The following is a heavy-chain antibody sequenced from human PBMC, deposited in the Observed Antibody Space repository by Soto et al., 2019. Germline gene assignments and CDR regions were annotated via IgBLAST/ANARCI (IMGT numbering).Heavy chain of an antibody. CDR3: ARSPGYYDSSGYSDPPNFDY. CDR2: IYYSGST. CDR1: GGSISSSSYY. V-gene: IGHV4-39*01. Sequence: PSETLSLTCTVSGGSISSSSYYWGWIRQPPGKGLEWIGSIYYSGSTYYNPSLKSRVTISVDTSKNQFSLKLSSVTAADTAVYYCARSPGYYDSSGYSDPPNFDYWGQGTLVTVSS. D-gene: IGHD3-22*01. J-gene: IGHJ4*02.